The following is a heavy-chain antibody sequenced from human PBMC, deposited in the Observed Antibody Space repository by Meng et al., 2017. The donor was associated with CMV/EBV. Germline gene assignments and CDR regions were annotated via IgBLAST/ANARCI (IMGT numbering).Heavy chain of an antibody. D-gene: IGHD6-19*01. Sequence: SGFRFSRVAMDWVRQAPGKGREWVSVIYSDGSSTYYAASVKGRFNISRDNSKNTLYLQMNSLRAEDTAVYYCAKEGGIGAVAGHFDYWGQGTLVTVSS. CDR1: GFRFSRVA. V-gene: IGHV3-23*03. CDR2: IYSDGSST. J-gene: IGHJ4*02. CDR3: AKEGGIGAVAGHFDY.